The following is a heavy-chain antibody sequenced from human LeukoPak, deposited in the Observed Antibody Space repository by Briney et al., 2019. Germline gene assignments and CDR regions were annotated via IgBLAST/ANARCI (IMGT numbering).Heavy chain of an antibody. CDR3: ASPIAAAGQEEYFQH. D-gene: IGHD6-13*01. CDR1: GGSISSSSYY. CDR2: IYYSGST. Sequence: SETLSLTCTVSGGSISSSSYYWGWIRQPPGKGLEWIGSIYYSGSTYYNPSLKSRVTISVDTSKNQFSLKLSPVTAADTAVYYCASPIAAAGQEEYFQHWGQGTLVTVSS. V-gene: IGHV4-39*01. J-gene: IGHJ1*01.